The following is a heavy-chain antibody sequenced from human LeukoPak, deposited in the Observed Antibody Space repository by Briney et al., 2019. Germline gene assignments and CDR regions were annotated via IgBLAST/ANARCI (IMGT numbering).Heavy chain of an antibody. Sequence: PSETLSLTCTVSGGSISSHYWSWIRQPPGKGLEWIGYIYYSGSTNYNPSLKSRVTISVDTSKNQFSLKLSSVTAADTAVYYCASAISYYDILTGTLDAFDIWGQGTMVTVSS. CDR3: ASAISYYDILTGTLDAFDI. D-gene: IGHD3-9*01. CDR2: IYYSGST. CDR1: GGSISSHY. J-gene: IGHJ3*02. V-gene: IGHV4-59*11.